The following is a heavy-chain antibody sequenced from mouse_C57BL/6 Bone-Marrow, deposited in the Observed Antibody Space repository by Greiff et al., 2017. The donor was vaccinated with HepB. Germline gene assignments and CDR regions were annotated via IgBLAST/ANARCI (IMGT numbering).Heavy chain of an antibody. CDR3: ARGGHYDYEFAY. J-gene: IGHJ3*01. CDR2: IYPGDGDT. D-gene: IGHD2-4*01. V-gene: IGHV1-80*01. CDR1: GYAFSSYW. Sequence: VQVVESGAELVKPGASVKISCKASGYAFSSYWMNWVKQRPGKGLEWIGQIYPGDGDTNYNGKFKGKATLTADKSSSTAYMQLSSLTSEDSAVYFCARGGHYDYEFAYWGQGTLVTVSA.